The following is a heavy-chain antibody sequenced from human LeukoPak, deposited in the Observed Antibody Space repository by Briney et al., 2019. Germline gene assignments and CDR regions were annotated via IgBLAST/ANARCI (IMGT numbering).Heavy chain of an antibody. CDR1: AYSIRSGYF. J-gene: IGHJ5*02. CDR3: ARVLYYDVLTGYYINGWFDP. Sequence: SETLSLTCTVSAYSIRSGYFWGWIRQPPGKGLEWIASIYHSGSTCYNPSLKSRVTISVDTSKNQFSLKLTSVTAADTAVYYCARVLYYDVLTGYYINGWFDPWGQGTLVTVSS. V-gene: IGHV4-38-2*02. CDR2: IYHSGST. D-gene: IGHD3-9*01.